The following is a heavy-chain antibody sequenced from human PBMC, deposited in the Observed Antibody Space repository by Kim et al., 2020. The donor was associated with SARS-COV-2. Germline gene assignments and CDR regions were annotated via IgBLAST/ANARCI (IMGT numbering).Heavy chain of an antibody. Sequence: GGSLRLSCAASGFTVSSNYMSWVRQAPGKGLEWVSVIYSGGSTYYADSVKGRFTISRDNSKNTLYLQMNSLRAEDTAVYYCASAGALGDCWSGYFDYWGQGTLVTVSS. CDR2: IYSGGST. D-gene: IGHD3-3*01. CDR3: ASAGALGDCWSGYFDY. J-gene: IGHJ4*02. V-gene: IGHV3-53*01. CDR1: GFTVSSNY.